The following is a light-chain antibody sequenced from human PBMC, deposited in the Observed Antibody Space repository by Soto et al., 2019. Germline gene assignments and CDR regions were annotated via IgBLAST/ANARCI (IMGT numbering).Light chain of an antibody. CDR3: QQYNNWPFS. V-gene: IGKV3-15*01. CDR1: QSVSSN. CDR2: GAS. Sequence: EIVLTQSPGTLSLSPGERATLSCSASQSVSSNLAWYQQKPGQAPRLLIYGASTRATGIPARFSGSGSGTEFTLTISSLQSEDSAVYFCQQYNNWPFSFGQGTRLEIK. J-gene: IGKJ5*01.